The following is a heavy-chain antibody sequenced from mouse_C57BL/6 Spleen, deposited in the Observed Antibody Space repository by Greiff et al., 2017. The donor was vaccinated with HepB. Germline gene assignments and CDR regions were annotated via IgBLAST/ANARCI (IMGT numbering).Heavy chain of an antibody. CDR2: INPNNGGT. CDR3: AFWLLRLYAMDY. D-gene: IGHD2-3*01. V-gene: IGHV1-26*01. J-gene: IGHJ4*01. CDR1: GYTFTDYY. Sequence: EVQLQQSGPELVKPGASVKISCKASGYTFTDYYMNWVKQSHGKSLEWIGDINPNNGGTSYNQKFKGKATLTVDKSSSTAYMELRSLTSEDSAVYYWAFWLLRLYAMDYWGQGTSVTVSS.